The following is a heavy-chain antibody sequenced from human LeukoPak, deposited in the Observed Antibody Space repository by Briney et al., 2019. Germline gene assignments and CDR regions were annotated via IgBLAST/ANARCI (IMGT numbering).Heavy chain of an antibody. CDR2: IYYSGST. J-gene: IGHJ6*02. V-gene: IGHV4-59*08. Sequence: SETLSLTCTVSGGSISSYYWSWIRQPPGKGLEWIGYIYYSGSTNYNPSLKSRVTISADTSKNQFSLKLSSVTAADTAVYYCARYDWGYYYYGMDVWGQGTTVTVSS. D-gene: IGHD7-27*01. CDR1: GGSISSYY. CDR3: ARYDWGYYYYGMDV.